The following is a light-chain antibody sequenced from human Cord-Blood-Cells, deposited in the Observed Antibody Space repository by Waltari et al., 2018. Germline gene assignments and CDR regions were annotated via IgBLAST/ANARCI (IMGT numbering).Light chain of an antibody. J-gene: IGKJ1*01. CDR3: QQYNNGPT. CDR2: GAS. Sequence: EIWMTQCPATLSVSPGERATLSCRASQSVSSKLAWYQQKPGQAPRLLIYGASTRATGIPARFSGSGSGTEFTLTISSLQSEDFAVYYCQQYNNGPTFGQGTKVEIK. CDR1: QSVSSK. V-gene: IGKV3-15*01.